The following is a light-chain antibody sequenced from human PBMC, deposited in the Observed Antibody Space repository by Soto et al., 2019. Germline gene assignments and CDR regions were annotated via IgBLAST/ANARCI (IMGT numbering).Light chain of an antibody. J-gene: IGKJ1*01. CDR3: QQYDNLPRWT. CDR2: DAS. CDR1: QDISNY. Sequence: DIQMPQSPSSLSASVGDSVTITCQASQDISNYLNWYQQKPGKAPKLLIYDASNLETGVPSRFSGSGSGTDFTFTISSLQPEDMATYYCQQYDNLPRWTFGQGTKVDNK. V-gene: IGKV1-33*01.